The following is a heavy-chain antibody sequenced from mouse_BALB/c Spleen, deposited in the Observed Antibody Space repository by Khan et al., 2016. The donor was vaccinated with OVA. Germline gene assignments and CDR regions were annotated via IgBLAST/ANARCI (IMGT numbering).Heavy chain of an antibody. J-gene: IGHJ4*01. CDR2: ISSGGGST. CDR3: AREGNYVLYAMDY. D-gene: IGHD2-1*01. Sequence: EVQGVESGGGLVKPGGSLKLSCAASGFAFSSYDMSWVRQTPEKRLEWVAYISSGGGSTYYPDTVKGRFTLSRDNAKNTLYLQMSSLKSEDTAMYYCAREGNYVLYAMDYWGQGTSVTVSS. CDR1: GFAFSSYD. V-gene: IGHV5-12-1*01.